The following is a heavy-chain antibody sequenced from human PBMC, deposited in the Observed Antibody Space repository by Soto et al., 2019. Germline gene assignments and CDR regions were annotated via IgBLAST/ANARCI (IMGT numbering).Heavy chain of an antibody. CDR3: AKDGGCGYSYGYFDY. CDR2: ISGSGGST. D-gene: IGHD5-18*01. J-gene: IGHJ4*02. CDR1: GFTFSSYA. Sequence: PGGSLRLSCAASGFTFSSYAMSWVRQAPGKGLEWVSAISGSGGSTYYADSVKGRFTISRDNSKNTLYLQMNSLRAEDTAVYYCAKDGGCGYSYGYFDYWGQGTLVTVSS. V-gene: IGHV3-23*01.